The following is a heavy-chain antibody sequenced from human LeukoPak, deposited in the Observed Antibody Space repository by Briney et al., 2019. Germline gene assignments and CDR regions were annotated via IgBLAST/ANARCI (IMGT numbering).Heavy chain of an antibody. V-gene: IGHV3-21*01. CDR2: ISSSSSYI. CDR1: GFTFSSYS. CDR3: ARGAGTVGWDYYYYMDV. J-gene: IGHJ6*03. Sequence: GGSLRLSCAASGFTFSSYSMNWFRQAPGKGLEWVSSISSSSSYIYYADSVKGRFTISRDNAKNSLYLQMNSLRAEDTAVYYCARGAGTVGWDYYYYMDVWGKGTTVTVSS. D-gene: IGHD1-7*01.